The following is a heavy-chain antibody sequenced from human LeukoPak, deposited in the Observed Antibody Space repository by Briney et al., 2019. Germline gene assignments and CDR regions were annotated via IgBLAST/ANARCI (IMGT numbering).Heavy chain of an antibody. CDR2: ISSRSSYI. CDR3: ARVGYCSSTSCSSETHDY. V-gene: IGHV3-21*01. Sequence: GGSLRLSCAASGFTFSSYSMNWVRQAPGKGLEWVSSISSRSSYIYYADSVKGRFTISRDNAKNSLYLQMNSLRAEDTAVYYCARVGYCSSTSCSSETHDYWGQGTLVTVSS. CDR1: GFTFSSYS. D-gene: IGHD2-2*03. J-gene: IGHJ4*02.